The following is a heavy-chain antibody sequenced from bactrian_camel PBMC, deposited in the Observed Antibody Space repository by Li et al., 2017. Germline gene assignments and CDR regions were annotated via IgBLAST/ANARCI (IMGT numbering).Heavy chain of an antibody. Sequence: HVQLVESGGGSVQAGGSLRLSCAASRHPSSTYCIGWFRQAPGKEREGVAFTGADAATRYADSVKGRFTISRDNAKNTLYLQLNSLKTEDTAMYYCAITLVVTVKLGYRLYNYWGQGTQVTVS. CDR2: FTGADAAT. CDR1: RHPSSTYC. V-gene: IGHV3S1*01. J-gene: IGHJ4*01. CDR3: AITLVVTVKLGYRLYNY. D-gene: IGHD5*01.